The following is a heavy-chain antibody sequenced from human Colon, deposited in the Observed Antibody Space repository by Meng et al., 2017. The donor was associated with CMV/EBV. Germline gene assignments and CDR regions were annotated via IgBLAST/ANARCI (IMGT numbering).Heavy chain of an antibody. Sequence: VPTQAAGPGLVKPSETLPLTCTVSGGSISTYYWSWIRQPAWEGLEWLGRISTNRNTDYNPSLNSRATIWLDTSNNQFSLKLTSVTAADTAVYYCVRGGYSGTQTGGVQEYWGQGTLVTVSS. CDR2: ISTNRNT. D-gene: IGHD5-12*01. J-gene: IGHJ4*02. V-gene: IGHV4-4*07. CDR3: VRGGYSGTQTGGVQEY. CDR1: GGSISTYY.